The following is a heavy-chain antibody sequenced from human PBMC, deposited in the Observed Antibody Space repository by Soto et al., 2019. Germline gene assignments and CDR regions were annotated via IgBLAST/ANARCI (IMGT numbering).Heavy chain of an antibody. CDR1: GGFVSSASYF. CDR2: VYYTGTT. J-gene: IGHJ5*02. D-gene: IGHD3-3*01. CDR3: ARMRFGAVPYWFAP. Sequence: QVQLQESGPGLVKPSETLSLTCTVSGGFVSSASYFWSWIRQPPGKEMEFIAYVYYTGTTKYSPSLKSRASTSLDTSKNQFSLNLSSVTTADTVIYYGARMRFGAVPYWFAPSGQGILVTVS. V-gene: IGHV4-61*01.